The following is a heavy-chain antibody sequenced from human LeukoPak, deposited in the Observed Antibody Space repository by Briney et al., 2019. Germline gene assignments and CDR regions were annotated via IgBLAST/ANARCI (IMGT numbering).Heavy chain of an antibody. Sequence: GGSLRLSCTAYGFTFGEHAMGWVSQAPGKGLDWVSSISRRCSYIYQADSVKGRFTISRDNAKNSLYLQMNSLRAEDTAVYYRARGRYYMDGWGKGTTVTVSS. CDR3: ARGRYYMDG. CDR1: GFTFGEHA. CDR2: ISRRCSYI. V-gene: IGHV3-21*06. J-gene: IGHJ6*03.